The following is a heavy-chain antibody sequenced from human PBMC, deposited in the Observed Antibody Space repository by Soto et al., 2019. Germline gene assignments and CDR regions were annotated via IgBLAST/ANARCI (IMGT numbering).Heavy chain of an antibody. CDR3: ARDLRGDSSGWYGGGYYYYYGMDV. J-gene: IGHJ6*02. CDR1: GCTFSSYA. CDR2: IIPIFGTA. D-gene: IGHD6-19*01. V-gene: IGHV1-69*13. Sequence: GASVKVSCKSSGCTFSSYAISCVRQAPGQGLEWMGGIIPIFGTANYAQKFQGRVTITADESTSTAYMELSSLRSEDTAVYYCARDLRGDSSGWYGGGYYYYYGMDVWGQGTTVTVSS.